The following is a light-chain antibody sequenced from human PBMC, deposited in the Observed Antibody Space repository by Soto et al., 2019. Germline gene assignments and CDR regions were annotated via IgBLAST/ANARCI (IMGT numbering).Light chain of an antibody. CDR3: QQYNNWWT. Sequence: EIVMTPSPATLSVSPGERASLSCRASQSVNNNLAWYQQKPGQAPRLLIYGASTRATGIPARFSGSVSGSDFTLTISSLQSEDFAIYYCQQYNNWWTFGQGTKVEIK. CDR1: QSVNNN. V-gene: IGKV3-15*01. CDR2: GAS. J-gene: IGKJ1*01.